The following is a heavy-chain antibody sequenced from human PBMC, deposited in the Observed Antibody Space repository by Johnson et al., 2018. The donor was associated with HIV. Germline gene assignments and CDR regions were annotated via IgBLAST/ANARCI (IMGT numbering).Heavy chain of an antibody. D-gene: IGHD3-22*01. CDR2: ISYDGSNK. CDR1: GFTFSSYA. J-gene: IGHJ3*02. V-gene: IGHV3-30-3*01. Sequence: QVQLVESGGGVVQPGRSLRLSCAASGFTFSSYAMHWVRQAPGKGLEWVAVISYDGSNKYYADSVKGRFTISRDNSKNTLYLQMNSLRAEDTAVYYCARDVMYYYDSRGYSGAFDIWGQGTMVTVSS. CDR3: ARDVMYYYDSRGYSGAFDI.